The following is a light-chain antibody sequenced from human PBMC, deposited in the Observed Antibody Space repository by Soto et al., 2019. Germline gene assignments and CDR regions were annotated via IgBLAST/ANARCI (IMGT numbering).Light chain of an antibody. Sequence: TQYPPTLSVSPGERATLSCRASQSVSSNLAWYQQKPGQAPRLLIYGASSRATGIPDRFSGSGSGTDFTLTISRLEPEDFAVYYCRQYGSSPRVTFGEGTRLEIK. J-gene: IGKJ5*01. CDR3: RQYGSSPRVT. CDR1: QSVSSN. CDR2: GAS. V-gene: IGKV3-20*01.